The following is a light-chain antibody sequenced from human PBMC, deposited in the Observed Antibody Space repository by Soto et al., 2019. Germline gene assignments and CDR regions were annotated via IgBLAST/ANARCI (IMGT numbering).Light chain of an antibody. CDR1: SSDIGAYNF. J-gene: IGLJ2*01. V-gene: IGLV2-8*01. CDR3: SSYAGSNNYVV. Sequence: QSVLTQPPSASGSPGQSVSISCTGTSSDIGAYNFVSWYQQHPGKAPRLMIYGVSKRPSGVPDRFSGSKSGNTASLTVSGLQAEDEADYYCSSYAGSNNYVVFGGGTKLPS. CDR2: GVS.